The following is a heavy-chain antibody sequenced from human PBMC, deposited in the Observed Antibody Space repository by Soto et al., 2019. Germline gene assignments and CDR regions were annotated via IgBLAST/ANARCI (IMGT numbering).Heavy chain of an antibody. CDR1: GFTFSSYA. D-gene: IGHD4-17*01. J-gene: IGHJ4*02. CDR3: AKGVSGDYDFDY. Sequence: EVQLLESGGGLVQPGGSLRLSCAASGFTFSSYAMSWVRQAPGKGLEWVSAISGSGGSTYYADSVKGRFTISRDNSKNTLYLQMTSLRAEDTAVYYCAKGVSGDYDFDYWGQGTMVTVSS. CDR2: ISGSGGST. V-gene: IGHV3-23*01.